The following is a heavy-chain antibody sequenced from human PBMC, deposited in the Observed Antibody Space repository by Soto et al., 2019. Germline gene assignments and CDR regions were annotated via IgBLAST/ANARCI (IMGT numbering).Heavy chain of an antibody. J-gene: IGHJ5*02. CDR3: ARALSEVGATRGFDP. V-gene: IGHV1-2*02. D-gene: IGHD1-26*01. CDR1: GYTFTGYF. CDR2: INPNSGGT. Sequence: QVQLVQSGAEVKKPGASVKVSCKASGYTFTGYFMHWVRQAPGQGLEWMGWINPNSGGTNYAHRFQGRVTVTRDTSISTAFLELSSLRSDDTAVYYCARALSEVGATRGFDPWGQGTLVTVSS.